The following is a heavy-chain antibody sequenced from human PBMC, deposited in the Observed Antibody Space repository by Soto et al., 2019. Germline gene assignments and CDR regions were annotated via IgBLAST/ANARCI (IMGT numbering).Heavy chain of an antibody. CDR3: ARGLGDTHFDY. Sequence: QVQLQESGPGLVKPSQTLSLTCTVSGDSIGSGGHYWSWIRQHPGKGLEWIAYIYYTGSAYYNPSLKSRVIISVDTSQNQISLNLNSVTAADTAVYYCARGLGDTHFDYWGQGILVTVSS. CDR2: IYYTGSA. V-gene: IGHV4-31*03. J-gene: IGHJ4*02. D-gene: IGHD3-16*01. CDR1: GDSIGSGGHY.